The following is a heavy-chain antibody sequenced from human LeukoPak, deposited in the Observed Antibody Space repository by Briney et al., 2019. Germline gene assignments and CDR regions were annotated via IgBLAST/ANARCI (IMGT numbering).Heavy chain of an antibody. D-gene: IGHD5-18*01. V-gene: IGHV3-23*01. CDR3: ARDPHGYWWFDP. CDR2: ISDSGGRT. CDR1: GITLSNYG. J-gene: IGHJ5*02. Sequence: GGSLRLSRAVSGITLSNYGMGWVRQAPGKGLEWVAGISDSGGRTNYADSVKGRFTISRDNPKNTLYLQMNSLRAEDTAVYYCARDPHGYWWFDPWGQGTLVTVSS.